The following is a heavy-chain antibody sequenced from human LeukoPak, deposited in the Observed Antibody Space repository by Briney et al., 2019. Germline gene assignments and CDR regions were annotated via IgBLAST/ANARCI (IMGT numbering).Heavy chain of an antibody. Sequence: PSETLSLTCTVSGGSISSGDYYWSWIRQPPGKGLEWIGYIYYSGSTYYNPSLKSRVTISVDTSKNQFSLKLSSVTAADTAVYYCAREDNGPEPGDAFDIWGQGTMVTVSS. CDR3: AREDNGPEPGDAFDI. D-gene: IGHD4/OR15-4a*01. CDR2: IYYSGST. CDR1: GGSISSGDYY. V-gene: IGHV4-30-4*01. J-gene: IGHJ3*02.